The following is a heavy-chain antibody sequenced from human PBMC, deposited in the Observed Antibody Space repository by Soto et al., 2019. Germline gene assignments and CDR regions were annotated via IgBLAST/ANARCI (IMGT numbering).Heavy chain of an antibody. D-gene: IGHD3-10*01. CDR2: VYYTGTT. Sequence: SETLSLTCTVSGGSITVGGYYWNWVRQLPGKGLEWIGCVYYTGTTYYNPSLKSRITISIDSSKNQFSLTLSSVTAADTALYICARGAPRGRGVQTYLHYWGQGTTGTVSS. CDR1: GGSITVGGYY. CDR3: ARGAPRGRGVQTYLHY. V-gene: IGHV4-31*03. J-gene: IGHJ4*02.